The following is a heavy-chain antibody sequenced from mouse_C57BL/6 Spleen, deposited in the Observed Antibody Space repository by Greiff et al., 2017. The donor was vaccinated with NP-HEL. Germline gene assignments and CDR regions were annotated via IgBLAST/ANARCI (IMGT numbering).Heavy chain of an antibody. CDR1: GYAFSSSW. J-gene: IGHJ4*01. CDR2: IYPGDGDT. CDR3: ARERGNAMDY. V-gene: IGHV1-82*01. Sequence: VMLVESGPELVKPGASVKISCKASGYAFSSSWMNWVKQRPGKGLEWIGRIYPGDGDTNYNGKFKGKATLTADKSSSTAYMQLSSLTSEDSAVYFCARERGNAMDYWGQGTSVTVSS.